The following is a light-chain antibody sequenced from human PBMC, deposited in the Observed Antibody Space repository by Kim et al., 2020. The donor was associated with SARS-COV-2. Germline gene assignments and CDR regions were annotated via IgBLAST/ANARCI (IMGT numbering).Light chain of an antibody. CDR1: QTLIRSY. J-gene: IGKJ2*01. CDR2: GTS. CDR3: QRYGSSSYT. Sequence: PGERVTLSCRASQTLIRSYLAWYQQKPGQAPRLLIYGTSSRANGIPGRFSGSGSGTDFTLTISRLEPEDSAVYYCQRYGSSSYTFGQGTKLE. V-gene: IGKV3-20*01.